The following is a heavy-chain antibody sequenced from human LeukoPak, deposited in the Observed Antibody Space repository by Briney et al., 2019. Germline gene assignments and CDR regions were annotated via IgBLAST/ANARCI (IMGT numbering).Heavy chain of an antibody. CDR2: FDPEDGET. D-gene: IGHD4-17*01. V-gene: IGHV1-24*01. Sequence: ASVKVSCKVSGYTLTELSMHWVRQAPGKGLEWMGGFDPEDGETIYAQKFQGRVTMTEDTSTDTAYMELSSLRPEDTAVYYCATDLRYGDYVQNYWGQGTLVTVSS. CDR1: GYTLTELS. J-gene: IGHJ4*02. CDR3: ATDLRYGDYVQNY.